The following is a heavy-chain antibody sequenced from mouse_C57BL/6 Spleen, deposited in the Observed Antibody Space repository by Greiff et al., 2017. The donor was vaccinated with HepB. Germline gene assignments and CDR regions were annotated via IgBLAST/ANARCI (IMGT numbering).Heavy chain of an antibody. Sequence: EVQRVESGGGLVKPGGSLKLSCAASGFTFSDYGMHWVRQAPEKGLEWVAYISSGSSTIYYADTVKGRFTISRDNAKNTLFLQMTSLRSEDTAMYYCARGQLRLRYYAMDYWGQGTSVTVSS. CDR1: GFTFSDYG. J-gene: IGHJ4*01. D-gene: IGHD3-2*02. CDR2: ISSGSSTI. V-gene: IGHV5-17*01. CDR3: ARGQLRLRYYAMDY.